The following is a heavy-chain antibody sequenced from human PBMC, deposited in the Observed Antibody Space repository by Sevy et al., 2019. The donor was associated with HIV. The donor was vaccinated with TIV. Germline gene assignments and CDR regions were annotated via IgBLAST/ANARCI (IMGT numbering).Heavy chain of an antibody. D-gene: IGHD1-7*01. V-gene: IGHV3-7*01. CDR2: IKQDAGQK. CDR1: GFTFSKYW. J-gene: IGHJ4*02. Sequence: GGSLRLSCAASGFTFSKYWMGWVRQAPGKGLEWVANIKQDAGQKYYVDSVKGRFTSRDNAKNSLYLQMNSLRAEDTAVYFCARDDGNYYFHYWGQGTLVTVSS. CDR3: ARDDGNYYFHY.